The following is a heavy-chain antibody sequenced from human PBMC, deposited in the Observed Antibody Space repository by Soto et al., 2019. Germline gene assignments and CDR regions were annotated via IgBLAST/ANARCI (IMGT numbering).Heavy chain of an antibody. CDR2: IYWDDDK. D-gene: IGHD5-18*01. CDR1: GFSLSTSGVG. V-gene: IGHV2-5*02. CDR3: AHRRTWGYGLEVFDY. Sequence: QITLKESGPTLVKPTQTLTLTCTFSGFSLSTSGVGVGWIRQPPGKALEWLALIYWDDDKRYSPSLKSRLSITVDTSINQVVLTMSNMDPVDTATYYCAHRRTWGYGLEVFDYWCQGTLVTVSS. J-gene: IGHJ4*02.